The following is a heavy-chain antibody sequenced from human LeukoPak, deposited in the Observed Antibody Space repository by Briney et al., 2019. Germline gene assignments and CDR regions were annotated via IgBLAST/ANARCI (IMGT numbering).Heavy chain of an antibody. CDR2: IYSGGST. CDR3: ARRPSGNYYYYGMDV. J-gene: IGHJ6*02. V-gene: IGHV3-53*01. CDR1: GFTFSSYW. Sequence: GGSLRLSCAASGFTFSSYWMNWVRQAPGKGLEWVSVIYSGGSTYYADSVKGRFTISRDNSKNTLHLQMNSLRAEDTAVYYCARRPSGNYYYYGMDVWGQGTTVTVSS. D-gene: IGHD1-26*01.